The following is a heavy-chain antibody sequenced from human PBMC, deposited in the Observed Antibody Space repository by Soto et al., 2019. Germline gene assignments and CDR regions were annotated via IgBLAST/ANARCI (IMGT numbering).Heavy chain of an antibody. CDR2: IDHSGST. J-gene: IGHJ4*02. V-gene: IGHV4-34*01. D-gene: IGHD6-6*01. CDR3: ARGSIAARLAH. CDR1: GGSFSGFY. Sequence: PSQTLSLTCAVYGGSFSGFYWTWIRQPPGKGLEWIGEIDHSGSTYYNPSLKSRVTISVDTSKNQFSLRLSSVTAADTAVYYCARGSIAARLAHWGLGTLVTVSS.